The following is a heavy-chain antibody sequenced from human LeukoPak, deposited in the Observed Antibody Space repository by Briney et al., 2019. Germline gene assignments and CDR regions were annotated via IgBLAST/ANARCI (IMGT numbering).Heavy chain of an antibody. CDR2: ISYDESNK. V-gene: IGHV3-30-3*01. D-gene: IGHD2-2*01. Sequence: GRSLRLSCAASGFTFSSHAMHWVRQAPVKGPEWVAVISYDESNKYSADSVKGRFTISRDNSRNTLYLEMNSLRTEDTAVYYCASRYCSSSNCLYWPLDYWGQGTLVTVSS. CDR1: GFTFSSHA. CDR3: ASRYCSSSNCLYWPLDY. J-gene: IGHJ4*02.